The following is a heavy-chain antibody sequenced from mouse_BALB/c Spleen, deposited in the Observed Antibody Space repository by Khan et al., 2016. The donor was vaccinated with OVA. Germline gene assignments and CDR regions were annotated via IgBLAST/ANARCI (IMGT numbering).Heavy chain of an antibody. CDR3: ARLVDY. V-gene: IGHV5-6-5*01. CDR1: GFTFSNYA. Sequence: EVQVVESGGGLVKPGGSLKLSCAGSGFTFSNYAMSWVRLTPEKRLEWVASISSGGNTYYPDSVKGRFTISRDNARNILYLQMSSLRSEDTAMYNCARLVDYWGQGTSVTVSS. J-gene: IGHJ4*01. CDR2: ISSGGNT.